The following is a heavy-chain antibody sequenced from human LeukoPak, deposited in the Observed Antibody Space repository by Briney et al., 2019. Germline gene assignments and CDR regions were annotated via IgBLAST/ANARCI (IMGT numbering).Heavy chain of an antibody. D-gene: IGHD3-3*01. CDR1: GFTFSDYY. CDR3: ARDYYDFWSGPQDYNWFDP. V-gene: IGHV3-11*01. CDR2: ISSSGSTI. Sequence: GGSLRLSCAASGFTFSDYYMSWIRHAPGKGPERASYISSSGSTIYYADSVKGRFTISRDNAKNSLYLQMNSLRAEDTAVYYCARDYYDFWSGPQDYNWFDPWGQGTLVTVSS. J-gene: IGHJ5*02.